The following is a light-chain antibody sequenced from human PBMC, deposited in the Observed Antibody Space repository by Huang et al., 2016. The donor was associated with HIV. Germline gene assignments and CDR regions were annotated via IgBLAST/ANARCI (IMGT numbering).Light chain of an antibody. CDR1: QGISNR. J-gene: IGKJ4*01. Sequence: DIQMTQSPSVMSASVGDRVTISCRASQGISNRLVWFQQKPGRVPKRLIHDASNLESGVPTRFIGSGSGTEFTLTINSLQPEDFATYYCLQHNGHPLTFGGGTRVEIK. CDR3: LQHNGHPLT. CDR2: DAS. V-gene: IGKV1-17*03.